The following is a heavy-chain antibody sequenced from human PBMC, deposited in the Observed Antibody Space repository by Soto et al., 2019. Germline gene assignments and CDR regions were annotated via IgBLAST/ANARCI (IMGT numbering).Heavy chain of an antibody. CDR2: IYYSGST. CDR1: GGSISSSSYY. Sequence: QLQLQESGPGLVKPSETLSLTCTVSGGSISSSSYYWGWIRQPPRKGLEWIGSIYYSGSTYYNPSLKSRVTISVDTSKNQFSLKLSSVTAADTAVYYCATLKLAAAGTPAWFDYWGQGTLVTVSS. V-gene: IGHV4-39*01. D-gene: IGHD6-13*01. J-gene: IGHJ4*02. CDR3: ATLKLAAAGTPAWFDY.